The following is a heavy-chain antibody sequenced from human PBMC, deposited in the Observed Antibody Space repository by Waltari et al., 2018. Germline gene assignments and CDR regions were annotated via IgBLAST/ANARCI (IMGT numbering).Heavy chain of an antibody. CDR3: AKDAFGNTYMDH. V-gene: IGHV3-30*18. CDR2: LWFEGGDE. Sequence: QLQRVESGGGVVQPGTSLRLSCAASGFSLSHSGMHWVRQDPGRGLEWVALLWFEGGDEYYADSVRGRFTISRDNSKNLLYLHMDSLRVDDTAVYYCAKDAFGNTYMDHWGQGTLVTVSS. J-gene: IGHJ4*02. D-gene: IGHD3-16*01. CDR1: GFSLSHSG.